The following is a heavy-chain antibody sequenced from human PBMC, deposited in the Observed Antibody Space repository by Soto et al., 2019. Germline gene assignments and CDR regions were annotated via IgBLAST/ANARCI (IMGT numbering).Heavy chain of an antibody. J-gene: IGHJ4*02. D-gene: IGHD6-13*01. CDR2: AYYRSKWCY. V-gene: IGHV6-1*01. CDR1: VDSVSSNSAT. Sequence: SQTLSLTCAISVDSVSSNSATWNLIRQSPSRGLEWLGRAYYRSKWCYDYAVSVKSRITINPDTSKNQFSLQLNSVTPEDTAVYYCARDPVTAADYFDYWGPGTLVTVSS. CDR3: ARDPVTAADYFDY.